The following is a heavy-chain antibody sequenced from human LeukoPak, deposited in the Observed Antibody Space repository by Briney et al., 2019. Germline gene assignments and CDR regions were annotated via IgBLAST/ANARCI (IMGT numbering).Heavy chain of an antibody. Sequence: GEPLKISGKASGYSFTSYWIGWVRQMPGKGLEGMGIFYPGDSDTRYSPSVQGQVTISADKSISTAYLQWSSLNASDTAMYYCARGFYDYGDSGAFDIWGQGTMVTVSS. CDR3: ARGFYDYGDSGAFDI. D-gene: IGHD4-17*01. V-gene: IGHV5-51*01. J-gene: IGHJ3*02. CDR1: GYSFTSYW. CDR2: FYPGDSDT.